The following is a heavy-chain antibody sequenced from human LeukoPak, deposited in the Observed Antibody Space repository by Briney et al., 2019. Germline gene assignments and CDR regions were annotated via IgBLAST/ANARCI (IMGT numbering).Heavy chain of an antibody. CDR2: ISGSSGST. D-gene: IGHD6-19*01. Sequence: GGSLRLSCAASGFTFSSYAMSWVRQAPGKGLEWVSVISGSSGSTYYADSVKGRFTISRDNSKNTLYLQMNSLRGEDTAVYYCAKSPLGFGSGWSQNPLDYWGQGALVTVSS. J-gene: IGHJ4*02. V-gene: IGHV3-23*01. CDR1: GFTFSSYA. CDR3: AKSPLGFGSGWSQNPLDY.